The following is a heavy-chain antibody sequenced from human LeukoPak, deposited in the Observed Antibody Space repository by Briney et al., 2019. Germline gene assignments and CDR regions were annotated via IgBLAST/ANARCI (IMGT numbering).Heavy chain of an antibody. CDR3: ERGKYYCSGDSCSPPFDY. D-gene: IGHD2-15*01. V-gene: IGHV4-34*01. Sequence: PSETLSLTCAVFGGSFSDFYWSWIRQTPGKGLEWIGEVDHTGGTKYNSSLKSRVTISVDTSKNQFSLKLSSVTAADTAVYYCERGKYYCSGDSCSPPFDYWGRGALVTVSS. CDR2: VDHTGGT. J-gene: IGHJ4*02. CDR1: GGSFSDFY.